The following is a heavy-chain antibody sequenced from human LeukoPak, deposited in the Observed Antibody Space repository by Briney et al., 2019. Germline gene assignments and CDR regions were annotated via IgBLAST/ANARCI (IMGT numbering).Heavy chain of an antibody. J-gene: IGHJ4*02. V-gene: IGHV3-30*04. CDR3: ARGGILTGYSDY. CDR2: ISHDDIDQ. Sequence: PGGSLRLSCAASGFTSSHYAMHWVRQAPGKGLEWVAFISHDDIDQYYADSLRGRFTISRDNAKNSLYLQMNSLRAEDTAVYYCARGGILTGYSDYWGQGTLVTVSS. D-gene: IGHD3-9*01. CDR1: GFTSSHYA.